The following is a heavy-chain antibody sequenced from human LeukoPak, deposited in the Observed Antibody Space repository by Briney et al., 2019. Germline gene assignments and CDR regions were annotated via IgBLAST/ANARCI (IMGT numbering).Heavy chain of an antibody. CDR1: GGSLRGYY. J-gene: IGHJ4*02. D-gene: IGHD2/OR15-2a*01. V-gene: IGHV4-34*01. CDR2: INHIGVT. CDR3: AREESFVDY. Sequence: PSETLSLTCAVSGGSLRGYYSSSIRARPGKGLEWIGKINHIGVTTYNPHLPSRVTTSTATSKNQYSRKRSCVTAADTAVYYFAREESFVDYWGRGTLVTVSS.